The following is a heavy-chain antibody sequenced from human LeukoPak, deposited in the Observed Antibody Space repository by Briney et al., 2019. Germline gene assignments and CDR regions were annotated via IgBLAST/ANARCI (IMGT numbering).Heavy chain of an antibody. CDR2: IYTSGST. V-gene: IGHV4-61*02. CDR1: GGSISSGSYY. Sequence: SETLSLTCTVSGGSISSGSYYWSWIRQPAGKRLEWIGRIYTSGSTNYNPSLKSRVTVSVDTSKNQFSLKLNSVTAADTAVYYCARGHDFWSGYYIDYWGQGTLVTVSS. D-gene: IGHD3-3*01. CDR3: ARGHDFWSGYYIDY. J-gene: IGHJ4*02.